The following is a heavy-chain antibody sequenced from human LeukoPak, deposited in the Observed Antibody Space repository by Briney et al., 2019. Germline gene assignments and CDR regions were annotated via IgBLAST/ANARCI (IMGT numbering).Heavy chain of an antibody. CDR2: FDPEDGET. CDR3: ATLKDHVVTVAGTGTNHY. D-gene: IGHD2-15*01. V-gene: IGHV1-24*01. J-gene: IGHJ4*02. CDR1: GYTLTKLS. Sequence: ASVKVSCKVSGYTLTKLSMHWVRQAPGKGLEWMGGFDPEDGETIYAQKFQGRVTMTEDTSTDTGHMELSSLRSEDTAMYYCATLKDHVVTVAGTGTNHYWGQGTLVTVSS.